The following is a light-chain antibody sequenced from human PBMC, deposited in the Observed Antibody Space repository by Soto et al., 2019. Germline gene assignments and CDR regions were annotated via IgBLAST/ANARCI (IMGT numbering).Light chain of an antibody. J-gene: IGKJ1*01. Sequence: DIQMTQSPSSLSASVGDRVTITCRASQSISSYLNWYHQKPGKAPKLLIYAASSLQSGVPSRFSGSGSGTDFTLTINSLQPEDFATYYCQQSYSTPRTFGQGTKVEIK. CDR2: AAS. CDR1: QSISSY. V-gene: IGKV1-39*01. CDR3: QQSYSTPRT.